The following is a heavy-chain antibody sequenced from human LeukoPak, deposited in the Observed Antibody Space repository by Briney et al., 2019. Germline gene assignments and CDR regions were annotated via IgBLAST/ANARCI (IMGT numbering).Heavy chain of an antibody. CDR3: ARPPTPSSSWYEGGEYYQH. Sequence: GESLKISCKGSGYSFTSYWIGWVRQMPGKGLEWMGIVYPGDSDTRYSPSFQGQVTISADKSISTAYLQWSSLKASDTAMYYCARPPTPSSSWYEGGEYYQHWGQGTLVTVSS. V-gene: IGHV5-51*01. CDR2: VYPGDSDT. D-gene: IGHD6-13*01. J-gene: IGHJ1*01. CDR1: GYSFTSYW.